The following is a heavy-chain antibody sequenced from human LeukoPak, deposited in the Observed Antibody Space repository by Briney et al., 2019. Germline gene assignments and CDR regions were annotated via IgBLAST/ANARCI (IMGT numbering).Heavy chain of an antibody. V-gene: IGHV1-2*02. J-gene: IGHJ3*02. Sequence: ASVKVSCKAFGYTFTGYYMHWVRQAPGQGLEWMGWINPNSGGTNYAQKFQGRVTMTRDTSIRTAYMELSRLRSDDTAVYYCARVREDYGDYPLEGAFDIWGQGTMVTVSS. CDR2: INPNSGGT. D-gene: IGHD4-17*01. CDR1: GYTFTGYY. CDR3: ARVREDYGDYPLEGAFDI.